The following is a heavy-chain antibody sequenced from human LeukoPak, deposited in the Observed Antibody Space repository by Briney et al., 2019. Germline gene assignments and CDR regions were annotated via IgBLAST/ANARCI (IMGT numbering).Heavy chain of an antibody. J-gene: IGHJ4*02. CDR3: ARDSYILAARPFDY. CDR1: GFTFSSYS. CDR2: ISSSSSSTI. V-gene: IGHV3-48*01. Sequence: GGSLRLSCAASGFTFSSYSMNWVRQAPGKGLEWVSYISSSSSSTIYYADSVKGRFTISRDNAKNSLYLQMNSLRAEDTAVYYCARDSYILAARPFDYWGQGTLVTVAS. D-gene: IGHD6-6*01.